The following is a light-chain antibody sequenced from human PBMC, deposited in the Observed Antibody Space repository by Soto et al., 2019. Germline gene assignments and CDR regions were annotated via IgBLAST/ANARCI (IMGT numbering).Light chain of an antibody. CDR3: QHYGSSPWT. Sequence: EIVSTQSPGTLALSPGERASLSCGASQTVGSTYVAWYQQKPGLAPRLPIYDACSRATAIPDRFSGSGSGTDVTLTISRLEPEDFAVYYCQHYGSSPWTFGQGTKVEL. V-gene: IGKV3D-20*01. CDR2: DAC. J-gene: IGKJ1*01. CDR1: QTVGSTY.